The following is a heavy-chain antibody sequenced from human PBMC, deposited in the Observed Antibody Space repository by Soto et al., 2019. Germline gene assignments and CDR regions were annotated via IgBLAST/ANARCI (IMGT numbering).Heavy chain of an antibody. J-gene: IGHJ6*02. Sequence: GGSLRLSCAASGFTFSSYGMHWVRQAPGKGLEWVAVISYDGSNKYYADSVKGRFTISRDNSKTTLYLQMNSLRAEDTAVYYCAKDYYSSSFYGMDVWGQGTTVTVSS. CDR3: AKDYYSSSFYGMDV. CDR1: GFTFSSYG. V-gene: IGHV3-30*18. D-gene: IGHD6-6*01. CDR2: ISYDGSNK.